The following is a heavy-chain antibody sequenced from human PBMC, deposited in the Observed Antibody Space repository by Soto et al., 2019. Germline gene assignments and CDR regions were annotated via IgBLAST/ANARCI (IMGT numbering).Heavy chain of an antibody. J-gene: IGHJ6*02. CDR3: AHRLPGPSGYDV. Sequence: QITLKESGPTLVKPTQTLTLTCTVSGFSLTSGVVGVGWIRQPPGEALEWLALISWNDEQSYNPSLRNRLTITRDTSKNPVVLTMTNMDPVDTATYYCAHRLPGPSGYDVWGQGTTVTVSS. V-gene: IGHV2-5*01. CDR1: GFSLTSGVVG. CDR2: ISWNDEQ. D-gene: IGHD6-13*01.